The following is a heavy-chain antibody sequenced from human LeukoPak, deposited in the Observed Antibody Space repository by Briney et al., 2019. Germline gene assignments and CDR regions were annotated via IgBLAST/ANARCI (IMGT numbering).Heavy chain of an antibody. CDR1: GYTFTGYF. V-gene: IGHV1-2*02. CDR3: ARRSDDYDSSAYYH. CDR2: INPNSGGT. Sequence: ASVKVSCKASGYTFTGYFIHWVRQAPGQGLEWMGWINPNSGGTNYAQKFRGRVTMTRNTATSTVYMDLSSLTSDDTAVYYCARRSDDYDSSAYYHWGLGTLVTVSS. D-gene: IGHD3-22*01. J-gene: IGHJ4*02.